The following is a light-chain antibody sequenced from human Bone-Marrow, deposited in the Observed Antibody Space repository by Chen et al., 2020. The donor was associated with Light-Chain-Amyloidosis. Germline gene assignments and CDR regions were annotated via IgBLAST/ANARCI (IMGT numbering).Light chain of an antibody. Sequence: SVLTQPPSVSAAPGQKVTLSCSGNSSNIGINYMSWYQQLPGTAPKLLIYENNRRLPGILDRCSGDKSGTSATLGLTGLQAGDEADYFCGAWGGRVGAWVFRGGTKLTVL. CDR3: GAWGGRVGAWV. J-gene: IGLJ3*02. V-gene: IGLV1-51*02. CDR1: SSNIGINY. CDR2: ENN.